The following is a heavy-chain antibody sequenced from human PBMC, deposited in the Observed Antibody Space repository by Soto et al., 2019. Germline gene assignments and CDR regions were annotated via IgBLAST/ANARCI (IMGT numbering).Heavy chain of an antibody. D-gene: IGHD6-13*01. V-gene: IGHV3-7*05. J-gene: IGHJ5*02. CDR2: IKQDGSEK. CDR1: GFTFSSYW. Sequence: DVQLVESGGGLVQPGGSLRLSCAASGFTFSSYWMNWVRQAPGKGLEWVAKIKQDGSEKYYVDSVKGRFTISRDSAKSSLYLQMNSLRAEATAVYCWARGSVAAASWGQGTVVTVSS. CDR3: ARGSVAAAS.